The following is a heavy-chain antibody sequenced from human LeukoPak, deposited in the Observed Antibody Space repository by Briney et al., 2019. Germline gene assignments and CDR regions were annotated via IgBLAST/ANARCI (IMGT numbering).Heavy chain of an antibody. CDR3: ARDPIAAADEIDY. CDR1: GFIFSNYY. Sequence: GGSLRLSCATSGFIFSNYYMNWVRQAPGKGLEWVAYIKQDGSEIYYVDSVKGRFTISRDNAKNSLYLQMNSLRAEDTAVYYCARDPIAAADEIDYWGQGTLVTVSS. CDR2: IKQDGSEI. J-gene: IGHJ4*02. D-gene: IGHD6-13*01. V-gene: IGHV3-7*01.